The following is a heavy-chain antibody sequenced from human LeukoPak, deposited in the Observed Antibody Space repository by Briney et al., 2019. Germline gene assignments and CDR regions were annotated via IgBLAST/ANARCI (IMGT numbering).Heavy chain of an antibody. Sequence: SETLSLTCAVYGGSFSGYYWSWIRQPPGKGLEWIGEINHSGSTKYNPSLKSRGTIAVDTSKNQFSLKLSSVTAADTAVYYCARQGYGAATIKYWGQGTLVTVSS. CDR1: GGSFSGYY. J-gene: IGHJ4*02. D-gene: IGHD3-10*01. V-gene: IGHV4-34*01. CDR3: ARQGYGAATIKY. CDR2: INHSGST.